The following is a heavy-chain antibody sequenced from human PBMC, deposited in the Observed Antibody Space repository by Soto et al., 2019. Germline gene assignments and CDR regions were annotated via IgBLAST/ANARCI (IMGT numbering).Heavy chain of an antibody. V-gene: IGHV3-30-3*01. CDR3: ARPAIWGDYLYYFDY. CDR2: ISYDGSNK. Sequence: QVQLVESGGGVVQPGRSLRLSCAASGFTFSSYAMHWVRQAPGKGLEWVAVISYDGSNKYYADSVKGRFTISRDNSKNTLYLQMNSLRAEDTAVYYCARPAIWGDYLYYFDYWGQGTLVTVSS. J-gene: IGHJ4*02. D-gene: IGHD4-17*01. CDR1: GFTFSSYA.